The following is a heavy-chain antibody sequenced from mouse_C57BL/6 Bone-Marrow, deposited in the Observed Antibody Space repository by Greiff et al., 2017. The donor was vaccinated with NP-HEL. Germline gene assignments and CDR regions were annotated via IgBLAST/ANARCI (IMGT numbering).Heavy chain of an antibody. CDR2: IYPGSGST. CDR3: ARGYYDSDPYYAMDY. D-gene: IGHD2-4*01. CDR1: GYTFTSYW. V-gene: IGHV1-55*01. Sequence: VQLQQPGAELVKPGASVKMSCKASGYTFTSYWITWVKQRPGQGLEWIGDIYPGSGSTNYNEKFKSKATLTVDTSSSTAYMQLSSLTSEDSAVYYCARGYYDSDPYYAMDYWGQGTSVTVSS. J-gene: IGHJ4*01.